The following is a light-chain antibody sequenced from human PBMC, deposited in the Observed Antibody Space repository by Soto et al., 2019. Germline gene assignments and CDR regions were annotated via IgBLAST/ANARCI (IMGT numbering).Light chain of an antibody. CDR1: QSVSSSS. Sequence: EIVLTQSPGTLSLSPGERATVSCRASQSVSSSSMAWYQQRPGQAPRLLIHGASSRATGISDRFSGSGSGTDFTLTISRLEPEDFAVYYCQHYGTSWWTFGQGTKVESK. CDR3: QHYGTSWWT. CDR2: GAS. J-gene: IGKJ1*01. V-gene: IGKV3-20*01.